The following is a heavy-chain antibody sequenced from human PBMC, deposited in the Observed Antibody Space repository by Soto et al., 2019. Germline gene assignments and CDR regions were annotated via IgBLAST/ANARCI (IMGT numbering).Heavy chain of an antibody. Sequence: QVQLVESGGGVVQPGRSLRLSYAASGFTFSSYAMHWVRQAPGKGLEWVAVISYDGSNKYYADSVKGRFTISRDNSKNTLYLQMNSLRAEDTAVYYCARSHYWGQGTLVTVSS. CDR2: ISYDGSNK. V-gene: IGHV3-30-3*01. CDR1: GFTFSSYA. J-gene: IGHJ4*02. CDR3: ARSHY.